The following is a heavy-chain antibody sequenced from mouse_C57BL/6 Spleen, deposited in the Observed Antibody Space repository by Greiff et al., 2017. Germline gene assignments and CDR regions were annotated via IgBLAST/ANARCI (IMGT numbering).Heavy chain of an antibody. D-gene: IGHD1-1*01. V-gene: IGHV6-3*01. CDR2: IRLKSDNYAT. Sequence: GQLVESGGGLVQPGGSMKLSCVASGFTFSNYWMNWVRQSPEKGLEWVAQIRLKSDNYATHYAESVKGRFTISRDDSKSSVYLQMNNLRAEDTGIYYCTVLRYGYAMDYWGQGTSVTVSS. J-gene: IGHJ4*01. CDR3: TVLRYGYAMDY. CDR1: GFTFSNYW.